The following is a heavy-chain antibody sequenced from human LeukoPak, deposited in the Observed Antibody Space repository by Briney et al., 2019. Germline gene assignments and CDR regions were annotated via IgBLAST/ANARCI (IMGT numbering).Heavy chain of an antibody. CDR1: GFTFKNYA. J-gene: IGHJ4*02. CDR3: VATVGARAVKD. Sequence: GGSLRLSCAASGFTFKNYAMYWVRQAPGKGLEWVSVIYSGGSTDYADSVKGRFTISRDNSKNTLYLQMNSLRVEDTAVYYCVATVGARAVKDWGQGTLVTVSS. V-gene: IGHV3-53*01. CDR2: IYSGGST. D-gene: IGHD1-26*01.